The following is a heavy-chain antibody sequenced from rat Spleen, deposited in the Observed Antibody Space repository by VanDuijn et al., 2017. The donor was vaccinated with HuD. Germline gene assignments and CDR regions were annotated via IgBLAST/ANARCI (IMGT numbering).Heavy chain of an antibody. CDR2: ISTGGGST. CDR1: GFTFSNYY. J-gene: IGHJ3*01. CDR3: TTEVYTTDYGGFAY. D-gene: IGHD1-6*01. V-gene: IGHV5-27*01. Sequence: EVQLVESGGGLVQPGRSLKLSCAASGFTFSNYYMAWVRQAPTKGLEWVAYISTGGGSTYYRDSVKGRFTISRDNAKSTLYLQMDSLRSEDTATYYCTTEVYTTDYGGFAYWGQGTLVTVSS.